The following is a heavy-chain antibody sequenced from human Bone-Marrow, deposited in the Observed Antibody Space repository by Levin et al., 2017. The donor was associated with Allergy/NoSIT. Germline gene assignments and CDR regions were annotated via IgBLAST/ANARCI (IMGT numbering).Heavy chain of an antibody. D-gene: IGHD2-2*01. CDR3: ARAIRYQLLREY. Sequence: GASVKVSCKTSGYTFSSYDIAWVRQAAGQGLEWMGWMNPNSGNTGFAQKFRGRVSTTSDSSITTAYMELTSLEYEDTAVYYCARAIRYQLLREYWGHGTLVTVSS. CDR1: GYTFSSYD. CDR2: MNPNSGNT. V-gene: IGHV1-8*01. J-gene: IGHJ4*01.